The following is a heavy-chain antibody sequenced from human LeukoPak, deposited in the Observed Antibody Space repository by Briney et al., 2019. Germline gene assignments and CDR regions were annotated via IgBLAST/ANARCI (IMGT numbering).Heavy chain of an antibody. V-gene: IGHV3-33*01. D-gene: IGHD2-2*01. CDR2: IWYDGSNK. J-gene: IGHJ4*02. CDR3: ARYVVVPAGNFDY. Sequence: GGSLRLSCAASGFTFSSYGMHWVRQAPGKGLEWVAVIWYDGSNKYYADSVKGRFTISRDNSKNTLYLQMNSLRAEDTAVYYCARYVVVPAGNFDYWGQGTLVTVSS. CDR1: GFTFSSYG.